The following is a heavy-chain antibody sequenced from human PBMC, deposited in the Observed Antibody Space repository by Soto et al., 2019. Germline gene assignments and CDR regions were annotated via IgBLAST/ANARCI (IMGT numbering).Heavy chain of an antibody. CDR3: AKDEQWLVPNRHFDL. CDR1: GVTFRSLG. D-gene: IGHD6-19*01. V-gene: IGHV3-23*01. J-gene: IGHJ2*01. CDR2: ISGSGGST. Sequence: TGGLLRHPCGALGVTFRSLGIGRVRQAPGKGLEWVSAISGSGGSTYYADSVKGRFTISRDNSKNTLYLQMNSLRAEDTAVYYCAKDEQWLVPNRHFDLWGRGTLVTVSS.